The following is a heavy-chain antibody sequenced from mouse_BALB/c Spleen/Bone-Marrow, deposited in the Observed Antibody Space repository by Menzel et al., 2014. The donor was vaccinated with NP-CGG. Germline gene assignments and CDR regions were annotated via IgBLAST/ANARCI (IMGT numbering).Heavy chain of an antibody. CDR1: GFDFSSYW. CDR2: INPDSSTI. V-gene: IGHV4-1*02. D-gene: IGHD1-2*01. CDR3: TRLHYYGYSAY. J-gene: IGHJ3*01. Sequence: DVQLVESGGGLVQPGGSLKLSCAASGFDFSSYWMSWVRRAPGKGLEWIGEINPDSSTINYTPSLKDKFIISRVNAKNTLYLQKNKVRSEDTALYYCTRLHYYGYSAYWGQGTLVTVST.